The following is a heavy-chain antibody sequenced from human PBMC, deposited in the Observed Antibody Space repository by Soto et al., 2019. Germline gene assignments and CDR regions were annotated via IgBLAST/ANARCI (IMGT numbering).Heavy chain of an antibody. CDR3: ARVRFGLTMVRGVIFDY. Sequence: GGSLRLSCAASGFTVSSNYMSWVRQAPGKGLEWVSVIYSGGSTYYADSVKGRFTISRDNSKNTLYLQMNSLRAEDTAVYYCARVRFGLTMVRGVIFDYWGQGTLVTSPQ. V-gene: IGHV3-53*01. CDR2: IYSGGST. D-gene: IGHD3-10*01. CDR1: GFTVSSNY. J-gene: IGHJ4*02.